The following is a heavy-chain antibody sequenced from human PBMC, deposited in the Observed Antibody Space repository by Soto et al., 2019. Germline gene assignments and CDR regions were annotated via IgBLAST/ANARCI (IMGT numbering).Heavy chain of an antibody. CDR3: ARPRKNYLDYYYGMDV. D-gene: IGHD1-7*01. Sequence: GXSVKVSCKASAYTFTSYDIYWVRQATGQGLEWMGGIIPIFGTANYAQKFQGRVTITADESTSTAYMELSSLRSEDTAVYYCARPRKNYLDYYYGMDVWGQGTTVTVSS. V-gene: IGHV1-69*13. CDR2: IIPIFGTA. J-gene: IGHJ6*02. CDR1: AYTFTSYD.